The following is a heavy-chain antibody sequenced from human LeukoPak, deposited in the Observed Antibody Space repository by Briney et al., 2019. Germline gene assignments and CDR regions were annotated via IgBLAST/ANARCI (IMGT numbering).Heavy chain of an antibody. CDR2: ISYDGSNK. J-gene: IGHJ4*02. V-gene: IGHV3-30*04. CDR1: GFTFSSYA. CDR3: AKDKYSPFDY. D-gene: IGHD5-18*01. Sequence: GGSLRLSCAASGFTFSSYAMHWVRQAPGKGLEWVAVISYDGSNKYYADSVKGRFTISRDNSKNTLYLQMNSLRAEDTAVYYCAKDKYSPFDYWGQGTLVTVSS.